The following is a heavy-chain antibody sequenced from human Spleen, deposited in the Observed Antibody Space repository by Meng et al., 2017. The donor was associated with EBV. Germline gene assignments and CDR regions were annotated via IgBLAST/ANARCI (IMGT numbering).Heavy chain of an antibody. CDR2: FTPILNIA. Sequence: HAEWVRAWVEVKKPGSSVQLSYKASGDSFNSLAISWGRQAPGQGLEWMGGFTPILNIANYAQRFRGRVTISADESTSTGYMELSSLRSEDTAVYYCATYHSDSSGPMDSWGQGTLVTVSS. D-gene: IGHD3-22*01. CDR1: GDSFNSLA. J-gene: IGHJ4*02. CDR3: ATYHSDSSGPMDS. V-gene: IGHV1-69*01.